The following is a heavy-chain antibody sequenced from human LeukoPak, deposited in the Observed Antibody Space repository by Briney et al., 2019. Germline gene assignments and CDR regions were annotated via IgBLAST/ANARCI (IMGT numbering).Heavy chain of an antibody. D-gene: IGHD7-27*01. J-gene: IGHJ4*02. CDR3: ARERAPGVARHYDY. CDR2: ISSNNYK. V-gene: IGHV3-21*01. Sequence: PGGSLRLSCPASGFTFSSLTLTWVRQAPGRGLEWVASISSNNYKRNADSVKGRFTISRDNAKNTLYLPMKNLRTDDTAVYYCARERAPGVARHYDYCGQGTLVTVSS. CDR1: GFTFSSLT.